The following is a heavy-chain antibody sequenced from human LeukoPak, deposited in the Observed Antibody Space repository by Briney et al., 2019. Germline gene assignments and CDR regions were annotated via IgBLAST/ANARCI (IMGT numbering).Heavy chain of an antibody. CDR2: IYTSAST. V-gene: IGHV4-4*07. J-gene: IGHJ6*02. CDR3: ARYFNYYYGMDV. CDR1: GGSISSYY. Sequence: SATLLLTCTASGGSISSYYWSWIRRHAGKGLQEIVHIYTSASTNYHPSLKSQVTIPQVTTHNQFSLKPSSVPAADTAVYYFARYFNYYYGMDVWGQGTTVTVSS. D-gene: IGHD3-9*01.